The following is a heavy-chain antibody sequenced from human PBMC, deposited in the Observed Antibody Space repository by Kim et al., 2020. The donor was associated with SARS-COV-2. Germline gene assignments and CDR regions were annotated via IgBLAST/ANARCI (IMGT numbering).Heavy chain of an antibody. D-gene: IGHD6-6*01. Sequence: GGSLRLSCVVSGFSFSNYAMSWVRQAPGKGLQWVSIIYGAGGTTYYADSVGGRFTISRDDSKNTLYLQMNSLRAEDTAVYYCAKDFVLGGGITTASQPFFDYWGQGTLVTVSS. V-gene: IGHV3-23*03. J-gene: IGHJ4*02. CDR3: AKDFVLGGGITTASQPFFDY. CDR2: IYGAGGTT. CDR1: GFSFSNYA.